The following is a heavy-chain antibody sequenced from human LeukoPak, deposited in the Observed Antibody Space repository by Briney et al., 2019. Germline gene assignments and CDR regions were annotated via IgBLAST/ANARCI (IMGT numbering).Heavy chain of an antibody. J-gene: IGHJ4*02. V-gene: IGHV1-2*02. CDR1: GYTFTGYY. CDR3: AREYDFWSGYYTRVLDY. D-gene: IGHD3-3*01. Sequence: ASVEVCCKASGYTFTGYYMHWVRQAPGRGLEWMGWINPNSGGTNYAQKFQGRVTMTRDTSISTAYMELSRLRSDDTAVYYCAREYDFWSGYYTRVLDYWGQGTLVTVSS. CDR2: INPNSGGT.